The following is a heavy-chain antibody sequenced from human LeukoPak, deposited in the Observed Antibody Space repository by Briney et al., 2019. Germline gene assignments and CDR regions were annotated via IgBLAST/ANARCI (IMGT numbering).Heavy chain of an antibody. V-gene: IGHV3-66*02. CDR2: IYSGGST. J-gene: IGHJ4*02. Sequence: PGGSLRLSCAASGFTVSSNYMSWVRQAPGKGLEWVSVIYSGGSTYYADSVKGRFTISRDNSRNTLYLQMSSLRAEDTAVYYCARGGSGSYIYYFDYWGQGTLVTVSS. D-gene: IGHD3-10*01. CDR1: GFTVSSNY. CDR3: ARGGSGSYIYYFDY.